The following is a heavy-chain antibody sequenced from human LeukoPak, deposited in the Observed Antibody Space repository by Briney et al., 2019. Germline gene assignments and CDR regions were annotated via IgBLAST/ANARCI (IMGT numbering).Heavy chain of an antibody. CDR2: ISGSDTST. Sequence: GGSLRLSCAASGFTFSNYSMTWVRQAPGKGLEWVSSISGSDTSTYYADSVKGRFTTSRDNSKNTLELQMDSLRAEDTAVYYCTKARSASSSSCYNYRGQGIPVTVSS. J-gene: IGHJ4*02. D-gene: IGHD2-2*02. CDR1: GFTFSNYS. CDR3: TKARSASSSSCYNY. V-gene: IGHV3-23*01.